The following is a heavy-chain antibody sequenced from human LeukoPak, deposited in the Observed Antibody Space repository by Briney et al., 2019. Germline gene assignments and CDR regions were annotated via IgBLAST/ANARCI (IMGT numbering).Heavy chain of an antibody. CDR3: ARAPSPASYAMDV. CDR2: MNPNSGNT. CDR1: GYTFRSFD. J-gene: IGHJ6*02. Sequence: GASVKVSCKASGYTFRSFDVNWVRQAPGQGLEWMGWMNPNSGNTGYAQEFQGRVTMTRNTSINTAYMEVSGLTSEDTAVYYCARAPSPASYAMDVGGQGTTVTVSS. V-gene: IGHV1-8*01.